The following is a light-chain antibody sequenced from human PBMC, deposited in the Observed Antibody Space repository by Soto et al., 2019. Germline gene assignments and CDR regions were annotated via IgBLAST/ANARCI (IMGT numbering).Light chain of an antibody. CDR1: SSNIGSNY. J-gene: IGLJ2*01. Sequence: QAVVTQPPSASGTPGQRVTISCSGSSSNIGSNYVYWYQQLPGTAPKLLIYRNNQRPSGVPDRFSGSKSGTSASLAISGRRSEDEADYYCAAWDDSLSALVFGGGTKVTVL. CDR3: AAWDDSLSALV. V-gene: IGLV1-47*01. CDR2: RNN.